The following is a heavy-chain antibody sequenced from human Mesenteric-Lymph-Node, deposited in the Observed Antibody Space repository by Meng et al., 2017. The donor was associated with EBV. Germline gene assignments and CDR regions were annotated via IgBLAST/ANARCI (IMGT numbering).Heavy chain of an antibody. CDR2: IGVGYI. Sequence: DVQLVESGGXXXXXGXALXLSCAACGVAFTDYTMHWVRQAPGKGLEWVSSIGVGYISYTDSVKGRFTISRDNAKNSLFLQMNSLRAEDTALYYCARLPPEAICSGSTCYPYYFDYWGQGTLFTVSS. CDR3: ARLPPEAICSGSTCYPYYFDY. D-gene: IGHD2-15*01. V-gene: IGHV3-21*01. J-gene: IGHJ4*02. CDR1: GVAFTDYT.